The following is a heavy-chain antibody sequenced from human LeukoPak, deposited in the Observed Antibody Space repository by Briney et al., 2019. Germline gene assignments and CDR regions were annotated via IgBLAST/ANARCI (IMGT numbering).Heavy chain of an antibody. J-gene: IGHJ4*02. V-gene: IGHV4-59*08. CDR1: GVSFSGYY. CDR2: TYYSGST. Sequence: PSETLSLTCAVYGVSFSGYYWSWIRQPPGKGLEWIGYTYYSGSTNYNPSLKSRVTISVDTSKNQFSLKLSSVTAADTAVYYCARAAAVAGKFDYWGQGTLVTVSS. D-gene: IGHD6-19*01. CDR3: ARAAAVAGKFDY.